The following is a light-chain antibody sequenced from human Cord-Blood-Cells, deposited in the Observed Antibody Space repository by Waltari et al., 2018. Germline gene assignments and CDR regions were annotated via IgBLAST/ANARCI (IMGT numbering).Light chain of an antibody. J-gene: IGLJ3*02. Sequence: QSALTQPASVSGSPGQSITISCTGTSSDVGGYNYVSWYQQHPGKAPKLMIYDVSKRPSGVSNRCSGSKSGNTASLTISGLQAEDEADYYCSSYTSSSSWVFGGGPKLTVL. CDR1: SSDVGGYNY. V-gene: IGLV2-14*01. CDR2: DVS. CDR3: SSYTSSSSWV.